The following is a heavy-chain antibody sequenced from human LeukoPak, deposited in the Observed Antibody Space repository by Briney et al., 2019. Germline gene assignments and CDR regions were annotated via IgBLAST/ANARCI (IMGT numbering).Heavy chain of an antibody. Sequence: PGGSLRLSCAASGFTFSSYGMHWVRQASGKGLEWVAVISYDGSNKYYADSVKGRFTISRDNSKNTLYLQMNSLRAEDTAVYYCARRAGDYSHPCDYWGQGTLVTVSS. CDR3: ARRAGDYSHPCDY. CDR2: ISYDGSNK. D-gene: IGHD3-22*01. CDR1: GFTFSSYG. V-gene: IGHV3-30*03. J-gene: IGHJ4*02.